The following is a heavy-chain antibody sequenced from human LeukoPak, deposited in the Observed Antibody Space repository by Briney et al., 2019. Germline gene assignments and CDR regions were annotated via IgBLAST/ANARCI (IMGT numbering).Heavy chain of an antibody. CDR3: ARGRCSSTSCYEYSNWFDP. D-gene: IGHD2-2*01. J-gene: IGHJ5*02. CDR2: IYYSGST. CDR1: GGSISSSSYY. Sequence: SETLSLTCTVSGGSISSSSYYWGWIRQPPGKGLEWIGSIYYSGSTYYNPSLKSRVTISVDTSKNQFSLKLSSVTAADTAVYYCARGRCSSTSCYEYSNWFDPWGQGTLVTVSS. V-gene: IGHV4-39*01.